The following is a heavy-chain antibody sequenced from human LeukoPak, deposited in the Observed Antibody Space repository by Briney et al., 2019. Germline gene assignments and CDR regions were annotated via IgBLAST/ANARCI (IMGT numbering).Heavy chain of an antibody. CDR3: ATSTSSGWPPAVDY. CDR1: GFTFSSYA. CDR2: ISGSGGST. D-gene: IGHD6-19*01. V-gene: IGHV3-23*01. Sequence: GGSLRLSCAASGFTFSSYAMSWVRQAPGKELEWVSAISGSGGSTYYADSVKGRFTISRDNSKNTLYLQMNSLRAEDTAVYYCATSTSSGWPPAVDYWGQGTLVTVSS. J-gene: IGHJ4*02.